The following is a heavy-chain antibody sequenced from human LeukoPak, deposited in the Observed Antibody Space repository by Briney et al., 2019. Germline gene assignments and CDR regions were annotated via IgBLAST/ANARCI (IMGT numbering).Heavy chain of an antibody. V-gene: IGHV1-69*13. CDR2: IIPIFGTA. CDR3: ARPPGYDFWSGYPPSDYYYGMDV. D-gene: IGHD3-3*01. Sequence: GASVKVSCKASGYTFTSYGISWVRQAPGQGLEWMGGIIPIFGTANYAQKFQGRVTITADESTSTAYMELSSLRSEDTAVYYCARPPGYDFWSGYPPSDYYYGMDVWGQGTTVTVSS. J-gene: IGHJ6*02. CDR1: GYTFTSYG.